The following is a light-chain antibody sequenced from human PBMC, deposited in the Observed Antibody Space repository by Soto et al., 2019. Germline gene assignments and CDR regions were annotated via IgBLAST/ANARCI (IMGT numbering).Light chain of an antibody. J-gene: IGLJ1*01. CDR1: SSDVGRYDY. CDR2: AVS. CDR3: SSYTSDSPYV. V-gene: IGLV2-14*01. Sequence: QSVLTQPASVSGSPGQSITISCTGTSSDVGRYDYVSWYQQHPGKAPQLMIYAVSNRPSGVSNRFSASKSGNTASLFISGLQAEDEADYYCSSYTSDSPYVFGSGTKVTVL.